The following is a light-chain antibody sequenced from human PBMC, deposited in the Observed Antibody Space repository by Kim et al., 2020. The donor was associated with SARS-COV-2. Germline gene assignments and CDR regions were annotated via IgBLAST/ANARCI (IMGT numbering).Light chain of an antibody. CDR1: QSVSSY. Sequence: LSVSPGERATLSCRASQSVSSYLAWYQQKPGQAPMLLIYDASNRATGIPARFSGSGSGTDFTLTISSLEPEDFAVYYCQQRSNWHTFGQGTKLEI. CDR2: DAS. V-gene: IGKV3-11*01. CDR3: QQRSNWHT. J-gene: IGKJ2*01.